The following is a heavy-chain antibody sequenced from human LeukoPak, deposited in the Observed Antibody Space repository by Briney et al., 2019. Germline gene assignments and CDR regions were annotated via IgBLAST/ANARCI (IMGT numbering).Heavy chain of an antibody. CDR3: ARGRVGSSWVNFDY. D-gene: IGHD6-13*01. CDR2: IYYSGST. J-gene: IGHJ4*02. V-gene: IGHV4-59*01. CDR1: GGSISSYY. Sequence: SETLSLTCTDSGGSISSYYWSWIRQPPGKGLEWIGYIYYSGSTNYNPSLKSRVTISVDTSKNQFSLKLSSVTAADTAVYYCARGRVGSSWVNFDYWGQGTLVTVSS.